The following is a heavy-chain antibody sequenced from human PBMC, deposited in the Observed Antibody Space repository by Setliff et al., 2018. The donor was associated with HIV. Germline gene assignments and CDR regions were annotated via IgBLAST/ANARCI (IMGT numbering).Heavy chain of an antibody. CDR1: GYYPNIDY. CDR2: VHPFHDILGSNA. D-gene: IGHD3-22*01. J-gene: IGHJ4*02. Sequence: ASVKVSCKTFGYYPNIDYMHWVRQAPGRGLEWLGVVHPFHDILGSNADYAQKFQGRISMVSDTSTSTVYMELRTLRSEDTAVYYCARDYFDSSAYHYGFGAFDIWGQGTLVTVSS. V-gene: IGHV1-46*02. CDR3: ARDYFDSSAYHYGFGAFDI.